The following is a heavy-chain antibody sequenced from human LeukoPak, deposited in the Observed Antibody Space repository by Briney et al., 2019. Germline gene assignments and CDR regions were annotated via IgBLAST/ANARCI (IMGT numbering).Heavy chain of an antibody. CDR2: ISTSGNTI. D-gene: IGHD3-3*01. V-gene: IGHV3-11*04. CDR1: GFIFSDYY. CDR3: ARRYDFWSGYPFDY. J-gene: IGHJ4*02. Sequence: GGSLRPSCAASGFIFSDYYMSWIRQAPGQGLEWVSYISTSGNTIYYADSVKGRFTISRDNAKNSLYLQMNSLRAEDTAVYYCARRYDFWSGYPFDYWGQGTLVTVSS.